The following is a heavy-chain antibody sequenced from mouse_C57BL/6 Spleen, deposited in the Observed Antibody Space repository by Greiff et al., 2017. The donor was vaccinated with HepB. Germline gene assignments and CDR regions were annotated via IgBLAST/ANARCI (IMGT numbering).Heavy chain of an antibody. Sequence: EVQVVESGGGLVKPGGSLKLSCAASGFTFSSYTMSWVRQTPEKRLEWVATISGGGGNTYYPDSVKGRFTISRDNAKNTLYLQMSSLRSEDTALYYCARRGLWAMDYWGQGTSVTVSS. CDR1: GFTFSSYT. D-gene: IGHD6-5*01. CDR3: ARRGLWAMDY. J-gene: IGHJ4*01. V-gene: IGHV5-9*01. CDR2: ISGGGGNT.